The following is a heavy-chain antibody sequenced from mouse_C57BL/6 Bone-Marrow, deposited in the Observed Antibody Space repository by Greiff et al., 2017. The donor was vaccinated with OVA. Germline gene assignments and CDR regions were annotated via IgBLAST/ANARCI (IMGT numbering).Heavy chain of an antibody. CDR1: GYTFTSYW. V-gene: IGHV1-69*01. CDR3: ARGGYDVAWFAY. Sequence: QVQLKQPGAELVMPGASVKLSCKASGYTFTSYWMHWVKQRPGQGLEWIGEIDPSDSYTNYNQKFKGKSTLTVDKSSSTAYMQLSSLTSEDSAVYYCARGGYDVAWFAYWGQGTLVTVSA. D-gene: IGHD2-14*01. J-gene: IGHJ3*01. CDR2: IDPSDSYT.